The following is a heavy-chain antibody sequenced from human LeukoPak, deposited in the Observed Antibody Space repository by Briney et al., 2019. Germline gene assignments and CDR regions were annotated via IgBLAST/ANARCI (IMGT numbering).Heavy chain of an antibody. CDR1: GGSFSGYY. D-gene: IGHD2-15*01. CDR3: ARAEDRSGGSCYPYYFDY. V-gene: IGHV4-34*01. Sequence: SETLSLTCAVYGGSFSGYYWSWIRQPPGKGLEWIGEINHSGSTNYNPSLKSRVTISVDTSKNQFSLKLSSVTAADTAVYYCARAEDRSGGSCYPYYFDYWGQGTLVTVSS. J-gene: IGHJ4*02. CDR2: INHSGST.